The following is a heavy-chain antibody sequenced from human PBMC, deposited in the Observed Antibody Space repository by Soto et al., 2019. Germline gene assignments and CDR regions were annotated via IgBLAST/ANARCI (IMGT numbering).Heavy chain of an antibody. CDR1: GGSFSGYY. J-gene: IGHJ4*02. D-gene: IGHD3-16*01. CDR3: ARHGGYYFDY. CDR2: IGHGGGT. V-gene: IGHV4-34*01. Sequence: LSLTCAVYGGSFSGYYWSWIRQPPGKGLEWIGEIGHGGGTIYNPSLESRVTISEDSSNNQFSLKLNSVTAADTAVYYCARHGGYYFDYWGRGAPVTVSS.